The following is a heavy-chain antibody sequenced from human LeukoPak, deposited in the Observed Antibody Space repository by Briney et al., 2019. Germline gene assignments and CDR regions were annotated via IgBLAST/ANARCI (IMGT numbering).Heavy chain of an antibody. CDR3: ARGYSYGYGYAFDI. CDR1: GYTFTGYY. V-gene: IGHV1-2*06. Sequence: ASMKVSCKASGYTFTGYYIHWVRQAPGQGLEWMGRINPNSGGTTYAQKFQGRVTMTRDTSINTAYMELSRLRSDDTAVYYCARGYSYGYGYAFDIWGQGTMVTVSS. J-gene: IGHJ3*02. D-gene: IGHD5-18*01. CDR2: INPNSGGT.